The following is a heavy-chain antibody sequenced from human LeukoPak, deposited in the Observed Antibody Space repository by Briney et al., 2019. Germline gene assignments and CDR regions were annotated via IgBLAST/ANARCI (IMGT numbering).Heavy chain of an antibody. CDR1: GFTFSSYG. D-gene: IGHD1-26*01. CDR2: ISNDGSNK. CDR3: AKETGRWELE. V-gene: IGHV3-30*18. J-gene: IGHJ4*02. Sequence: GGSLRLSCAASGFTFSSYGMHWVRQAPGKGLEWVAVISNDGSNKYYADSVKGRFTISRDNSKNTLYLQMNSLRAEDTAVYYCAKETGRWELEWGQGTLVTVSS.